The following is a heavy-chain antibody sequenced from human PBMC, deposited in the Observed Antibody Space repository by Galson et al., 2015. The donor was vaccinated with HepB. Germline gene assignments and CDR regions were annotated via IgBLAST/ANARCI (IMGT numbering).Heavy chain of an antibody. J-gene: IGHJ4*02. Sequence: QSGAEVKKPGESLKISCKGSGYSFTTHWIGWVRQMAGKGLEWMGIIYPGDSDTRYSPSFQGQVTISADKSISTAYLQWSSLKASDTAMYFCATATRDNSYYYYAPFDYWGQGTLVTVSS. CDR3: ATATRDNSYYYYAPFDY. V-gene: IGHV5-51*01. CDR2: IYPGDSDT. D-gene: IGHD3-22*01. CDR1: GYSFTTHW.